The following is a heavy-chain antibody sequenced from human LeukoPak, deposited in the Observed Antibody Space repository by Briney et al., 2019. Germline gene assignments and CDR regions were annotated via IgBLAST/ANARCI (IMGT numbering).Heavy chain of an antibody. CDR1: GFTFSSYA. CDR2: ISGSGGST. CDR3: AKDWAGSDRRYYFDY. Sequence: PGGSLRLSCAASGFTFSSYAMSWVRQAPGKGLEWVSVISGSGGSTYYADSVKGRFTISRDNSQNTLYLQMNSLRAEDSAVYYCAKDWAGSDRRYYFDYWGQGTLVTVSS. D-gene: IGHD3-22*01. V-gene: IGHV3-23*01. J-gene: IGHJ4*02.